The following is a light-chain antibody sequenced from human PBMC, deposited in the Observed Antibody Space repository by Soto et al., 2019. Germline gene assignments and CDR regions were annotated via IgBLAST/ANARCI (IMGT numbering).Light chain of an antibody. CDR3: QQYGSSPRT. V-gene: IGKV3-20*01. CDR1: QSVNNF. J-gene: IGKJ1*01. CDR2: DAS. Sequence: DILLTQSPAILSLSPGERATLSCRASQSVNNFFAWYQQKPGQAPRLLIYDASYRATGIPERFSGSGSGTDFTLIISRLEPEDFAVYYCQQYGSSPRTFGQGTKVDIK.